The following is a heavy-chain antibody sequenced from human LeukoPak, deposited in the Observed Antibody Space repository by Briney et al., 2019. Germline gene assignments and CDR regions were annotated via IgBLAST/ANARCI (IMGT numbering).Heavy chain of an antibody. D-gene: IGHD3-16*01. J-gene: IGHJ5*02. CDR1: GFTFSSYA. Sequence: PGGSLRLSCAASGFTFSSYAMGWVRQAPGKGLEWVSAISGSGGSTYYADSVKGRFTISRDNSKNTLYLQMNSLRAEDTAVYYCAKDYDYVWGGNWFDPWGQGTLVTVSS. CDR2: ISGSGGST. CDR3: AKDYDYVWGGNWFDP. V-gene: IGHV3-23*01.